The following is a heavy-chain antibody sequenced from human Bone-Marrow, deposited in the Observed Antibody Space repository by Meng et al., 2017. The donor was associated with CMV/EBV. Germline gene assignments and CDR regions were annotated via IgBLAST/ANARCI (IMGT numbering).Heavy chain of an antibody. CDR3: ARDWGIVVVTGMDV. D-gene: IGHD3-22*01. CDR2: ISNSGSTI. J-gene: IGHJ6*02. Sequence: GESLKISCAASGFIFSDYYMNWIRQAPGKGLEWVSYISNSGSTIYYADSVKGRFTISRDNAKNSLYLQMNSLRAEDTAVYYCARDWGIVVVTGMDVWGQGTTATVSS. V-gene: IGHV3-11*04. CDR1: GFIFSDYY.